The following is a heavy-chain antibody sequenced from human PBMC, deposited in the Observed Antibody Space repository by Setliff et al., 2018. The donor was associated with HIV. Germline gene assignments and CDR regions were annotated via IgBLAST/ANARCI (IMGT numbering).Heavy chain of an antibody. CDR2: IRSGSGTV. D-gene: IGHD7-27*01. CDR1: GFTFSSYS. Sequence: QPGGSLRLSCAASGFTFSSYSMNWVRQSPGKGLEWVSYIRSGSGTVYYADSVRGRFTMSRDNAKNSLYLQMNSLRAEDTAVYYCARDWPGYGFDIWGQGTMVTVSS. CDR3: ARDWPGYGFDI. J-gene: IGHJ3*02. V-gene: IGHV3-48*01.